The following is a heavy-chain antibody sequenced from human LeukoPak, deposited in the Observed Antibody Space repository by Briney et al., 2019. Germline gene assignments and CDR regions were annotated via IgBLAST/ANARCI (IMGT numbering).Heavy chain of an antibody. V-gene: IGHV3-21*01. CDR1: GFTFSSYS. J-gene: IGHJ4*02. D-gene: IGHD5-18*01. Sequence: PGGSLRLSCAASGFTFSSYSMNWVRQAPGKGLEWVSSISSSSSYIYYADSVKGTFTISRDNAKNSLYLQMNSLRAEDTAVYYCARNSPDTASDYWGQGTLVTVSS. CDR2: ISSSSSYI. CDR3: ARNSPDTASDY.